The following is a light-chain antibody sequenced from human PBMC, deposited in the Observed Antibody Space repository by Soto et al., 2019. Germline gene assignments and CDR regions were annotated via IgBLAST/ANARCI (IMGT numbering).Light chain of an antibody. Sequence: DIVLTQSPDSLAVSLGERATINCKSSQSVLYSSNSNNYLAWYQQKPGQPPKLLIYWASTRESGVPDRFSGGGSGTDFTLTISSLQAEDVAVYYCQQYYSARTFGQGTKVDIK. CDR3: QQYYSART. CDR1: QSVLYSSNSNNY. V-gene: IGKV4-1*01. CDR2: WAS. J-gene: IGKJ1*01.